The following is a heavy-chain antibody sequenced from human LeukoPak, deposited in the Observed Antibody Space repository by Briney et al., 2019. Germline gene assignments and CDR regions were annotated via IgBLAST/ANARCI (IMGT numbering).Heavy chain of an antibody. CDR1: GYSLTNYW. Sequence: GESLKISYKGSGYSLTNYWIGWVRQMPGKGLEWMGMLSPGDSGATYSPSFQGQVTISADKSISTAYLHWSSLKASDTAMYYCTRRWAGGQTFDSWGQGTMVTVSS. V-gene: IGHV5-51*01. D-gene: IGHD3-16*01. J-gene: IGHJ3*01. CDR2: LSPGDSGA. CDR3: TRRWAGGQTFDS.